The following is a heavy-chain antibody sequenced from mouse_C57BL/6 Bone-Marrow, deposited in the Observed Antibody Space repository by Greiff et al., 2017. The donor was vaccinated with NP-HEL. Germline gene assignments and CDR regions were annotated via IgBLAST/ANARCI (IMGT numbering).Heavy chain of an antibody. V-gene: IGHV1-80*01. CDR2: IYPGDGDT. D-gene: IGHD1-1*01. CDR3: ARSLFITTVVAPLDY. CDR1: GYAFSSYW. Sequence: VQLQQSGAELVKPGASVKISCKASGYAFSSYWMNWVKQRPGKGLEWIGQIYPGDGDTNYNGKFKGKATLTADKSSSTAYMQLSSLTSEDSAVYFCARSLFITTVVAPLDYWGQGTTLTVSS. J-gene: IGHJ2*01.